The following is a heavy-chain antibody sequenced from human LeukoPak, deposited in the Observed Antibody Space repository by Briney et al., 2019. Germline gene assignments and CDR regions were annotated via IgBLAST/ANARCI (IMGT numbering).Heavy chain of an antibody. CDR1: GGTFNSYA. J-gene: IGHJ5*02. Sequence: SVKVSCKASGGTFNSYAISWVRQAPGQGLEWMGGIIPMSDTANYPQKFRGRLTITADIPTSTVYMELSSLRSEDTAVYYCARGQVPWFGELSPQFDPWGQGTLVTVSS. CDR2: IIPMSDTA. V-gene: IGHV1-69*06. D-gene: IGHD3-10*01. CDR3: ARGQVPWFGELSPQFDP.